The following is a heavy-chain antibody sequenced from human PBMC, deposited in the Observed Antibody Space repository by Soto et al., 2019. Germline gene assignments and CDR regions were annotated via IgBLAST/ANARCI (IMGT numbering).Heavy chain of an antibody. J-gene: IGHJ5*02. V-gene: IGHV4-59*01. D-gene: IGHD1-26*01. CDR3: VRDIGGPIP. CDR2: IYYGGST. CDR1: GASISSYY. Sequence: QVQLQESGPGLVKPSETLSLTCTVSGASISSYYWSWIRQPPGKGLEWIGYIYYGGSTNYNPSLKSRVPISIHTSKKQISLKLNSVTAADTAVFYRVRDIGGPIPRGQGTLVTVSS.